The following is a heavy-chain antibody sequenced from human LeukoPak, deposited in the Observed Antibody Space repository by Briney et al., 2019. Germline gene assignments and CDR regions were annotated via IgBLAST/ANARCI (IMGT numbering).Heavy chain of an antibody. D-gene: IGHD3-22*01. CDR1: GFTFSSYD. Sequence: GGSLRLSCAASGFTFSSYDMHWVRQATGKGLEWVSAIGTAGDTYYPGSVKGRFTISRENAKNPLYLQMNSLRAGDTAVYYCARGRGSSSGNAFDIWGQGTMVTVSS. V-gene: IGHV3-13*01. J-gene: IGHJ3*02. CDR3: ARGRGSSSGNAFDI. CDR2: IGTAGDT.